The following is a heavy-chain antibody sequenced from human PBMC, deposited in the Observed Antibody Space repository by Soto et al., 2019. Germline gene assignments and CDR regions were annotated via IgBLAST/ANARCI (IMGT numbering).Heavy chain of an antibody. CDR2: ISPSGDIT. D-gene: IGHD2-21*02. Sequence: EEQLLESGGGLVQPGGSLRLSCTASGLTFSRYAMSWVRQAPGKGLQCVSIISPSGDITYYGDSVKGRFTISRDNSKNTRSLQTTRVTGVDTPVYYSAKSLRLSALTTISFDYLGEGTLITSSS. CDR1: GLTFSRYA. CDR3: AKSLRLSALTTISFDY. J-gene: IGHJ4*02. V-gene: IGHV3-23*01.